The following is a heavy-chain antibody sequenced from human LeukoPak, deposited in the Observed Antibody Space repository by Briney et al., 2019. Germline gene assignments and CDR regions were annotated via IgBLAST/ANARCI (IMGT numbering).Heavy chain of an antibody. J-gene: IGHJ4*02. V-gene: IGHV4-39*07. CDR1: GGSISSSSYY. CDR2: IYHSGST. D-gene: IGHD5-18*01. Sequence: SETLSLTCTVSGGSISSSSYYWGWIRQSPGKGLEWIGSIYHSGSTYYNPSLKSRVTISVDTSKNQFSLKLSSVTAADTAVYYCARLHVDTAMVHLDYWGQGTLVTVSS. CDR3: ARLHVDTAMVHLDY.